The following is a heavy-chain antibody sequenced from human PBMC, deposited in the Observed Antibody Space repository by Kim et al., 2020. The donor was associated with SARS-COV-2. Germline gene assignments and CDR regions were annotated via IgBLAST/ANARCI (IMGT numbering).Heavy chain of an antibody. CDR1: GFTFSSYS. CDR2: ISSSSSTI. Sequence: GGSLRLSCAASGFTFSSYSMNWVRQAPGKGLEWVSYISSSSSTIYYADSVKGRFTISRDNAKNSLYLQMNSLRDEDTAVYYCARGEGEEYSSSSRGYYYYYYGMDVWGQGTTVTVSS. J-gene: IGHJ6*02. D-gene: IGHD6-6*01. CDR3: ARGEGEEYSSSSRGYYYYYYGMDV. V-gene: IGHV3-48*02.